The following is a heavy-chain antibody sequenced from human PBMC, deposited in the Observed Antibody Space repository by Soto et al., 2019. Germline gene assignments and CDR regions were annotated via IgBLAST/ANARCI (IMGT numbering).Heavy chain of an antibody. CDR2: ITHSGST. J-gene: IGHJ6*03. CDR3: AIAGFGPAFYSLDV. CDR1: GGSFSGYY. D-gene: IGHD3-16*01. V-gene: IGHV4-34*01. Sequence: QVQLQQWGAGPLKPSETLSLTCAVYGGSFSGYYWIWIRQPPGKGLEWIGEITHSGSTNYNPSLKTGGAISVDASKTPLSLKLTSVTAADTDVYYCAIAGFGPAFYSLDVWGKGTTVTVSS.